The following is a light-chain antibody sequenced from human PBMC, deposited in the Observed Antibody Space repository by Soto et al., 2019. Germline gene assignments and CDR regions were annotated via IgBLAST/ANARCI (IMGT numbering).Light chain of an antibody. CDR2: DAS. J-gene: IGKJ4*01. CDR1: QSVSDY. V-gene: IGKV3-11*01. CDR3: QQRVNWPPT. Sequence: VLTQSPARLSLSPGERATLSCRAGQSVSDYLAWYQQKPGQPPRLLFFDASNRATGVPDRFSAGGSGTDFTLISSSLEPEVFAVYYCQQRVNWPPTFGGGTKVEI.